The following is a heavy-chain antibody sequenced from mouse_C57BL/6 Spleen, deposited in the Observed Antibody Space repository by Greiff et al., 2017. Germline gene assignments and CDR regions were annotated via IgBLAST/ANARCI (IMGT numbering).Heavy chain of an antibody. CDR1: GFNIKDYY. Sequence: VQLQQSGAELVRPGASVKLSCTASGFNIKDYYMHWVKQRPEQGLEWIGRIDPEDGDTEYAPKFQGKATMTADTSSNTAYLQLSSLTSEDTAVYYCTTRDYVSSSDWFAYWGQGTLVTVSA. CDR2: IDPEDGDT. J-gene: IGHJ3*01. D-gene: IGHD1-1*01. V-gene: IGHV14-1*01. CDR3: TTRDYVSSSDWFAY.